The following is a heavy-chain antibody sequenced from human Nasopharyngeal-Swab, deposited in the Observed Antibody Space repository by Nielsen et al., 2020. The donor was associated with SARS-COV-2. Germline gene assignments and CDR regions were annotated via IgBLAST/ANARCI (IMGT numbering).Heavy chain of an antibody. Sequence: LKISCAASGFTFTNYAMSWVRQAPGRGLEWVAAISGSDYSAYYADSMKGRFTISRDSSKNTLNLQMNSLRAQDTAIYYCAKDRDSGDDSDDYYHYYGLDVWGQGTTVTVSS. CDR1: GFTFTNYA. D-gene: IGHD5-12*01. J-gene: IGHJ6*02. V-gene: IGHV3-23*01. CDR2: ISGSDYSA. CDR3: AKDRDSGDDSDDYYHYYGLDV.